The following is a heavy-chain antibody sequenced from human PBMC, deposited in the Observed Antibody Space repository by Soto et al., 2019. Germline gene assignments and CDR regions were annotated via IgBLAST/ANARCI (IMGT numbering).Heavy chain of an antibody. CDR3: AKPQRESKVPDYFDY. V-gene: IGHV3-23*01. J-gene: IGHJ4*02. CDR1: GFTFSSYA. Sequence: GGSLRLSCAASGFTFSSYAMSWVRQAPGKGLEWVSAISGSGGSTYYADSVKGRFTISRDNSKNTLYLQMNSLRAEDTAVYYCAKPQRESKVPDYFDYWGQGTLVTVSS. D-gene: IGHD2-2*01. CDR2: ISGSGGST.